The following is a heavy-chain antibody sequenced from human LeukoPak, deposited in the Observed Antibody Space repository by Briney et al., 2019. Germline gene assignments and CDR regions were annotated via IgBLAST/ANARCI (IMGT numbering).Heavy chain of an antibody. D-gene: IGHD3-10*01. Sequence: GGSLRLPCAASGFTFINYAMHWVRQAPGKGLEWVTVISYDGSNTYYADSVKGRFTISRDNSKNTLYLQMNSLIIEDTAVYYCARGDYYGSGRYSSWFDPWGQGTLVTVSS. V-gene: IGHV3-30-3*01. CDR2: ISYDGSNT. CDR1: GFTFINYA. CDR3: ARGDYYGSGRYSSWFDP. J-gene: IGHJ5*02.